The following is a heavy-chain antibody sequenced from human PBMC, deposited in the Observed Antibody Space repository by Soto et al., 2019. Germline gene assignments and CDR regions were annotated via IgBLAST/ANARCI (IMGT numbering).Heavy chain of an antibody. Sequence: SETLSLTCTVSGGSISSGGYYWSWIRQHPGKGLEWIGYIYYSGSTYYNPSLKSRVTISVDTSKNQFSLKLSSVTAADTAVYYCARDPGARGIAVAGFGSPFYYYGMDVWGQGTTVTVSS. CDR3: ARDPGARGIAVAGFGSPFYYYGMDV. V-gene: IGHV4-31*03. D-gene: IGHD6-19*01. CDR2: IYYSGST. CDR1: GGSISSGGYY. J-gene: IGHJ6*02.